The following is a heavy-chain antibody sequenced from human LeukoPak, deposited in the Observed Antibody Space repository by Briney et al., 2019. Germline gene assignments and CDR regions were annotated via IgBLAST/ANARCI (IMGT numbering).Heavy chain of an antibody. D-gene: IGHD3-3*01. CDR2: IKSKTDGGTT. J-gene: IGHJ4*02. CDR3: TSFGGDFWSGYPYYFDY. Sequence: GGSLRLSCAASGFTFSNAWMSWVRQALGKGLEWVGRIKSKTDGGTTDYAAPVKGRFTISRDDSKNTLYLQMNSLKTEDTAVYYCTSFGGDFWSGYPYYFDYWGQGTLVTVSS. CDR1: GFTFSNAW. V-gene: IGHV3-15*01.